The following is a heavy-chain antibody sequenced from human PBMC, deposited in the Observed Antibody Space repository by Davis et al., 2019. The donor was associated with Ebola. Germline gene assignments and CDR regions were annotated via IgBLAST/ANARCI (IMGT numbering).Heavy chain of an antibody. CDR3: VRDPNALDY. V-gene: IGHV3-48*01. Sequence: PSETLSLTCTVSGGSIIGSSYYWNWVRQAPGKGLEWVSYIRYDGFTKHYAASVGGRFTISRDDAKNSLFLQMDSLRAEDTAIYYCVRDPNALDYWGQGTLVTVSP. J-gene: IGHJ4*02. CDR1: GGSIIGSSYY. CDR2: IRYDGFTK. D-gene: IGHD2-8*01.